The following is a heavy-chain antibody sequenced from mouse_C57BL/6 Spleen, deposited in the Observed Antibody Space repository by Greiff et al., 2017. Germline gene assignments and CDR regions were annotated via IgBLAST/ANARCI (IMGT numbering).Heavy chain of an antibody. V-gene: IGHV1-74*01. CDR1: GYTFTSYW. Sequence: QVQLKQPGAELVKPGASVKVSCKASGYTFTSYWMHWVKQRPGQGLEWIGRIHPSDSDTNYNQKFKGKATLTVDKSSSTAYMQLSSLTSEDSAVYYCTILDYDYSYYFDYWGQGTTLTVSS. J-gene: IGHJ2*01. CDR2: IHPSDSDT. CDR3: TILDYDYSYYFDY. D-gene: IGHD2-4*01.